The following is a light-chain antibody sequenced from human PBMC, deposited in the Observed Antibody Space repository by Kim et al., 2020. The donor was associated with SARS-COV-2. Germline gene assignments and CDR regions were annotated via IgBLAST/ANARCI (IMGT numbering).Light chain of an antibody. CDR1: SSDVGGYNY. CDR3: SSYTSSSTYV. J-gene: IGLJ1*01. CDR2: AVT. Sequence: QSALTQPASVSGSPGQSITVSCTGTSSDVGGYNYVSWYQQYPGKAPKLMIYAVTKRPSGVSNRFSGSKSGNTASLTISGLQAEDEADYYGSSYTSSSTYVFGTGTKVTVL. V-gene: IGLV2-14*01.